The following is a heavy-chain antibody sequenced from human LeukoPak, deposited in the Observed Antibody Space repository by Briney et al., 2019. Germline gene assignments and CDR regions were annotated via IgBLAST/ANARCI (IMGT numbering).Heavy chain of an antibody. CDR2: IYHSGST. J-gene: IGHJ4*02. D-gene: IGHD6-6*01. V-gene: IGHV4-34*01. CDR1: GGSFSGYY. Sequence: SETLSLTCAVYGGSFSGYYWSWIRQPPGKGLEWIGYIYHSGSTYYNPSLKSRVTISVDRSKNQFSLKLSSVTAADTAVYYCASGGGSSSQYTDYWGQGTLVTVSS. CDR3: ASGGGSSSQYTDY.